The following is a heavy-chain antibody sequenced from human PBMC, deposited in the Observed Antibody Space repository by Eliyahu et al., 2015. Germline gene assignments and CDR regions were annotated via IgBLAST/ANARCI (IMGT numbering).Heavy chain of an antibody. V-gene: IGHV3-23*01. CDR1: XXSFNAXA. CDR3: TYYYDSSGYYPDY. J-gene: IGHJ4*02. Sequence: EVQLLESGGGLVQPGGSLRLSCXASXXSFNAXAMXWVRQAPGEGVEWVSAISGSGGSTYYADSVKGRFTISRDNSKNTLYLQMNSLRAEDTAVYYCTYYYDSSGYYPDYWGQGTLVTVSS. CDR2: ISGSGGST. D-gene: IGHD3-22*01.